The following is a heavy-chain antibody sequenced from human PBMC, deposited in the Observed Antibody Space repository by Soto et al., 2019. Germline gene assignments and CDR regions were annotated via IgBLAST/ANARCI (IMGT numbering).Heavy chain of an antibody. V-gene: IGHV1-69*01. CDR1: GDTFKNCV. J-gene: IGHJ1*01. CDR2: IIPLFGTT. Sequence: QVQVVQAGVEVLRPGSSVKVSCKASGDTFKNCVISWVRQAPGQGLEWMGGIIPLFGTTDFAQRIQGRLTITTDESTTTAYRELSRLRSEDTATYYSAAELGLGKLSVVWGQGTQVIVYS. CDR3: AAELGLGKLSVV. D-gene: IGHD7-27*01.